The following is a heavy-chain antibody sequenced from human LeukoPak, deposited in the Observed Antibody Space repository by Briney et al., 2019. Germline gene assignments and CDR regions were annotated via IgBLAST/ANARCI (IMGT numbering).Heavy chain of an antibody. D-gene: IGHD2-2*01. V-gene: IGHV3-20*04. CDR3: ARVTLGYCSSTSCYYYYYMDV. CDR1: GFTFDDYG. Sequence: GGSLRLSCAASGFTFDDYGMSWVRQAPGKGLEWVSGINWNGGSTGYANSVKGRFTISRDNAKNSLYLQMNSLRAEDTALYYCARVTLGYCSSTSCYYYYYMDVWGKGPTVTVSS. J-gene: IGHJ6*03. CDR2: INWNGGST.